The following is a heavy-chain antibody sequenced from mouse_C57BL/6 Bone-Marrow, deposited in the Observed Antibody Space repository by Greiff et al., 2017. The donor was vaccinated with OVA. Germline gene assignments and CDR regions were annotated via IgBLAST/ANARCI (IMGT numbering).Heavy chain of an antibody. CDR2: INPGSGGT. V-gene: IGHV1-54*01. CDR3: ARGGPWFAY. J-gene: IGHJ3*01. Sequence: QVHVKQSGAELVRPGTSVKVSCKASGYAFTNYLIEWVKQRPGQGLEWIGVINPGSGGTNYNEKFKGRATLTADKSSSTAYMQLSSLTSEDSAVYFCARGGPWFAYWGQGTLVTVSA. CDR1: GYAFTNYL.